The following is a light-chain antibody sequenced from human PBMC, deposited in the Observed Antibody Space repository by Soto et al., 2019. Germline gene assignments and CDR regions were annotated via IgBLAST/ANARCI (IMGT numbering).Light chain of an antibody. V-gene: IGLV8-61*01. Sequence: QAVVTQEPSFSVSPGRTVTLTCGLSSGSVSTSYYPSWYQQTPGQAPRTLIYSTNTRSSGVPDRFSGSILGNKAALTITGAQADDESDYYCVLYMGGGVWVFGGGTKLTVL. CDR2: STN. CDR1: SGSVSTSYY. CDR3: VLYMGGGVWV. J-gene: IGLJ3*02.